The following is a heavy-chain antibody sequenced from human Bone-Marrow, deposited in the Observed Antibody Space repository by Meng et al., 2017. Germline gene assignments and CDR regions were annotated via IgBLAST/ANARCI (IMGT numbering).Heavy chain of an antibody. V-gene: IGHV4-30-2*01. Sequence: QLQLPESGSGLVKPSQTLSLTCPVSGGSISSDNYPWSWIRQPPGKGLESIGYIYHSGTAYYNPSLESRVTISVDRSKNQFSLKLSSVTAADTAVYYCARGDGYNRYFDYWGQGTLVTVSS. J-gene: IGHJ4*02. CDR3: ARGDGYNRYFDY. D-gene: IGHD5-24*01. CDR1: GGSISSDNYP. CDR2: IYHSGTA.